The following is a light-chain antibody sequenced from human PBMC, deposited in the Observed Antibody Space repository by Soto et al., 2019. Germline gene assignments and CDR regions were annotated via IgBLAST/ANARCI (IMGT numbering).Light chain of an antibody. Sequence: EIVMTQSPATLSVSPGERATLSCRASQSVSSNLAWYQQKPGQAPRLLIYSASTRATGSPARFSGSGCGTKDTLTISSLQSEDVVVYYCQQYNNWPPLTFGGGTKVEIK. J-gene: IGKJ4*01. CDR1: QSVSSN. CDR3: QQYNNWPPLT. V-gene: IGKV3-15*01. CDR2: SAS.